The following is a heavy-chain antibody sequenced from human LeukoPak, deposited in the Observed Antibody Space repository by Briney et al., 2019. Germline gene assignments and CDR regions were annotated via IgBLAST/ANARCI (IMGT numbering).Heavy chain of an antibody. CDR2: VSYDGTNK. D-gene: IGHD4-17*01. J-gene: IGHJ4*02. Sequence: PGGSLRLSCGACGFTFSYYAIQWLRQAPGKGLEWVAVVSYDGTNKYYADSVKGRFTISRENSKNTLYLQMNSLRAEDTAVYYCARESYGDYYFDYWGRGTLVTVSS. CDR3: ARESYGDYYFDY. CDR1: GFTFSYYA. V-gene: IGHV3-30-3*01.